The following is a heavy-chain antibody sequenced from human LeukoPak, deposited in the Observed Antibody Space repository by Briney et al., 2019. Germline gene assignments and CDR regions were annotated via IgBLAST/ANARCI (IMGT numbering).Heavy chain of an antibody. V-gene: IGHV3-66*01. D-gene: IGHD2/OR15-2a*01. CDR2: IHISGST. CDR3: ARAVEYLPLDY. CDR1: GFTVTSTY. Sequence: GGSLRLSCAASGFTVTSTYITWVRQALGKGLEWVSIIHISGSTYYADSVRGRFTISRDNSKNTVYLQMNSLRADDTAVYYCARAVEYLPLDYWGQGTLVAVSS. J-gene: IGHJ4*02.